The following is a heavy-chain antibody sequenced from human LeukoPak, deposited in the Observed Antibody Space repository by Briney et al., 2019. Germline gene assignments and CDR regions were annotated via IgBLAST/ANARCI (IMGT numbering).Heavy chain of an antibody. CDR1: GFTFSSYS. V-gene: IGHV3-21*01. Sequence: SGGSLRLSCAASGFTFSSYSMNWVRQAPGKGLVWVSSISSSSSYIYYADSVKGRFTISRDNAKNSLYLQMNSLRAEDTAVYYCASWKTYGDEFDYRGQGTLVTVSS. J-gene: IGHJ4*02. D-gene: IGHD4-17*01. CDR3: ASWKTYGDEFDY. CDR2: ISSSSSYI.